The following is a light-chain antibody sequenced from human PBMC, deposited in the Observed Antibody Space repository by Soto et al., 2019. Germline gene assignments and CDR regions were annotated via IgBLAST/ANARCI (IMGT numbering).Light chain of an antibody. CDR3: QQGGNWPLT. J-gene: IGKJ5*01. CDR2: DTS. CDR1: QSVSSH. V-gene: IGKV3-11*01. Sequence: EIVLTQSPATLSLSPGEGATVSCRASQSVSSHLAWYQQKRGQAPRLLIYDTSSRASGIPARFSGRGSGTDFTLTFSYLEPEDFAIYYCQQGGNWPLTFGQGTRLEIK.